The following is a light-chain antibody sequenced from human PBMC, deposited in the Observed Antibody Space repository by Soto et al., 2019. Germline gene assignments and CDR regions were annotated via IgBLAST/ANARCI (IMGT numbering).Light chain of an antibody. CDR3: SSYTSTTFVI. CDR1: SGDIGDYKY. J-gene: IGLJ2*01. V-gene: IGLV2-14*01. Sequence: QSVLTQPASVSGSPGQSITISCTGSSGDIGDYKYVSWYKQHPGKAPKLMIYDVSNRPSGVSNRFSASKSGNTASLTISGLQAEEEADYYCSSYTSTTFVIFGGGTKLTVL. CDR2: DVS.